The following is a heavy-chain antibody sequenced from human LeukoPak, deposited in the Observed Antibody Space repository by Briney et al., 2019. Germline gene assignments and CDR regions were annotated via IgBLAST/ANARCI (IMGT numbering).Heavy chain of an antibody. CDR3: AREGLQYHFDF. Sequence: SQTLSLTRTVSGDSLNSGGFYWSWIRQPPGKGLQWIGNIYHGQITSFNPSFKGRVAISVDRSQNQLSLRMNSVTAADSAVYYCAREGLQYHFDFWGQGTLVTVSS. V-gene: IGHV4-30-2*01. CDR2: IYHGQIT. J-gene: IGHJ4*02. CDR1: GDSLNSGGFY. D-gene: IGHD2-2*01.